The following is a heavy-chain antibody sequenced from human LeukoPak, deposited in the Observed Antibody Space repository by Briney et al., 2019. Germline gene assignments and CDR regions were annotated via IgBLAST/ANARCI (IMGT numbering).Heavy chain of an antibody. Sequence: SETLSLTCTVSGGSISTSSFYWGWIRQSPGKGLEWIGSIYYSGNTYYNPSLKSRVTMSVDTSKNQFSLNLSSVTAADTAVYYCARILLSATGDRWYFDLWGRGTLVTVSS. CDR2: IYYSGNT. D-gene: IGHD1-1*01. CDR1: GGSISTSSFY. CDR3: ARILLSATGDRWYFDL. V-gene: IGHV4-39*07. J-gene: IGHJ2*01.